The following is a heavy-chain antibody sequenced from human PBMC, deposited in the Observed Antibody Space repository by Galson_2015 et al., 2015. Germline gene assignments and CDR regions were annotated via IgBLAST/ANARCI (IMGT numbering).Heavy chain of an antibody. V-gene: IGHV3-23*01. D-gene: IGHD3-3*01. CDR3: AKDRRALGSGYFVPDY. Sequence: ALRLSSAASGFMFCSFAMSWGRQAPAEGLEWVSAISGSGASQFYLDSVKGRFTMSRDNDRHPVSLQLSSLRAEDTAVYYCAKDRRALGSGYFVPDYWGLGALVTVSS. J-gene: IGHJ4*02. CDR1: GFMFCSFA. CDR2: ISGSGASQ.